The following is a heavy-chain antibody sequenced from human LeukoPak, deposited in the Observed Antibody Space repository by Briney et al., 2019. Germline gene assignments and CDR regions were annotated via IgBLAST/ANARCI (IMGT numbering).Heavy chain of an antibody. CDR3: ARATGPTLRFDY. V-gene: IGHV3-21*04. D-gene: IGHD3-9*01. J-gene: IGHJ4*02. CDR1: GFTFSSYS. CDR2: ISSSSTYI. Sequence: GGSLRLSCAASGFTFSSYSMNWVRQAPGKGLEWVSSISSSSTYIYYVDSVKGRFTISRDNSKNTLYLQMNSLRAEDTAVYYCARATGPTLRFDYWGRGTLVTVSS.